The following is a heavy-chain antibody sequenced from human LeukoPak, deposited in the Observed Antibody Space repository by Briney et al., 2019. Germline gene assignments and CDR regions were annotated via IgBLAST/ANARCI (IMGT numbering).Heavy chain of an antibody. Sequence: GESLKISCKGSGYSFTSYWIGWVRQMPGKGLEWMGIIYPGDSDTRYSPSFQGQVTISADKSISTAYLQWSSLKASDTAMYYCARQDCSSTSCYHNWFDPWGQGTLVTVSS. CDR1: GYSFTSYW. V-gene: IGHV5-51*01. J-gene: IGHJ5*02. CDR3: ARQDCSSTSCYHNWFDP. CDR2: IYPGDSDT. D-gene: IGHD2-2*01.